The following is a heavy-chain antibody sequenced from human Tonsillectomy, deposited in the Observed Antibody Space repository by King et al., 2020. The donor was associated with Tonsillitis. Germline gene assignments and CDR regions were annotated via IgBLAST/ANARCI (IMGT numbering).Heavy chain of an antibody. CDR1: GFTCSSYG. CDR2: IWCDRSNK. V-gene: IGHV3-33*08. J-gene: IGHJ3*02. Sequence: VQLVQSGGGVVQPGGSLRLSCAASGFTCSSYGMHGVRQALGKGSEGVAVIWCDRSNKYYSDSVKGRFTISRDNSKNTLYLQMNSLRAEDTAVYYCARGTKLDAFDIWGQGTMVTVSS. D-gene: IGHD5-24*01. CDR3: ARGTKLDAFDI.